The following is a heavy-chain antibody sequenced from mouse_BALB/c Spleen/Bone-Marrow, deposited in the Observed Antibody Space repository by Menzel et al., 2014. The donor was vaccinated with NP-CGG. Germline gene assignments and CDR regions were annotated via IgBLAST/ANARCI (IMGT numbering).Heavy chain of an antibody. D-gene: IGHD2-14*01. CDR2: INPSTGYT. V-gene: IGHV1-7*01. J-gene: IGHJ3*01. Sequence: VKLVESGAELAKPGASVKMSCKASGYTFTSYWMHWVKQRPEQGLEWIGYINPSTGYTEYNQKFKDKATLTADKSSSTAYMQLSSLTSEDSAVYYCARYYRYDGFAYWGQGTLVTVSA. CDR1: GYTFTSYW. CDR3: ARYYRYDGFAY.